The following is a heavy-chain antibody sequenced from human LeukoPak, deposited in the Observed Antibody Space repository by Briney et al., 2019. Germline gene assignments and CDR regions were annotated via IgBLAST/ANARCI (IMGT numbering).Heavy chain of an antibody. J-gene: IGHJ4*02. V-gene: IGHV4-39*01. CDR1: GGSISSSSYY. CDR2: IYYSGST. Sequence: SETLSLTCTVSGGSISSSSYYWGWIRQPPGKGLEWIGSIYYSGSTYYNPSLKSRVTISVDTSKNQFSLKLSSVTAADTAVYYCASLPARGILTRDYFDYWGQGTLVTVSS. CDR3: ASLPARGILTRDYFDY. D-gene: IGHD3-10*01.